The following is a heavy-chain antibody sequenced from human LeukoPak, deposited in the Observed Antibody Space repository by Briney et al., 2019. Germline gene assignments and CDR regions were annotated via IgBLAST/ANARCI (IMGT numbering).Heavy chain of an antibody. Sequence: GGSLRLSCAASGFTFSSYGMHWVRQAPGKGLEWVAVIWYDGSNKYYADSVKGRFTISRDNSKNTLYLQMNSRRAEDTAVYYCAREDYYDSSDFYYYYGMDVWGQGTTVTVSS. CDR2: IWYDGSNK. J-gene: IGHJ6*02. V-gene: IGHV3-33*01. CDR1: GFTFSSYG. D-gene: IGHD3-22*01. CDR3: AREDYYDSSDFYYYYGMDV.